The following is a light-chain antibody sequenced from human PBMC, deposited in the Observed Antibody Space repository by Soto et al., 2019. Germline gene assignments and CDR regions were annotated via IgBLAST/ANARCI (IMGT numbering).Light chain of an antibody. CDR1: SSDVGTYNS. Sequence: QSALTQPASVSGSTGLSITISCTGASSDVGTYNSVSWYQQHPGKAPEIMIYEVTHRPSGVSDRFSGSKSGNTASLTISGLQTGDESDYYCSSYTSSSTYVFGTGTKLTVL. CDR3: SSYTSSSTYV. J-gene: IGLJ1*01. V-gene: IGLV2-14*01. CDR2: EVT.